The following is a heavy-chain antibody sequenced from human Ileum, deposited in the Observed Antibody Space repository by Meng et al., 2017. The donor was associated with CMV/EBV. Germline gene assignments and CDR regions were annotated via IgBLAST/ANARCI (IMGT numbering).Heavy chain of an antibody. CDR3: ARQFCTSTSCFDWYFDL. J-gene: IGHJ2*01. CDR2: IYPGDSDT. V-gene: IGHV5-51*01. D-gene: IGHD2-2*01. CDR1: ASYW. Sequence: ASYWIAWVRQMPGEGLEWMGIIYPGDSDTRYNPSFRGQVTISADKSTSTAYLQWSSLKASDTAMYYCARQFCTSTSCFDWYFDLWGRGTLVTVSS.